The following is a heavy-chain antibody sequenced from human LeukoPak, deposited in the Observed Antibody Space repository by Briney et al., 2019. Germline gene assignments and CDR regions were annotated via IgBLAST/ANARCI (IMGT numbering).Heavy chain of an antibody. V-gene: IGHV4-30-2*01. J-gene: IGHJ4*02. D-gene: IGHD2-2*01. CDR1: GGSISSGGYY. CDR3: ARVEDCSSTSCSFFDY. CDR2: IYHSGST. Sequence: SETLSLTCTVSGGSISSGGYYWSWIRQPPGKGLEWIGYIYHSGSTYYNPSLKSRVTISVDRSKNQFSLKLSSVTAADTAVYYCARVEDCSSTSCSFFDYWGQGTLVTVSS.